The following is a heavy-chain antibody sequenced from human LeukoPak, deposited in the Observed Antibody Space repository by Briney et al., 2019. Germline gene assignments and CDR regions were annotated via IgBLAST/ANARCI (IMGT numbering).Heavy chain of an antibody. CDR2: ISAGGGST. D-gene: IGHD6-13*01. J-gene: IGHJ5*02. CDR3: AKSPRSAADNWFDP. Sequence: GGSLRLSCAASGFTLSTYAMNWVRQAPGKGLEWVSGISAGGGSTYYADSVKGRFTISRDNSKNTLYLQMNSLTVEDTAVYYCAKSPRSAADNWFDPWGQGTLVTVSS. CDR1: GFTLSTYA. V-gene: IGHV3-23*01.